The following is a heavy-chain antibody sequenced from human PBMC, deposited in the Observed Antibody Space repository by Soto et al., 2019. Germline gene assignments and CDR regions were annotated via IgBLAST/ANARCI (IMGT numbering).Heavy chain of an antibody. V-gene: IGHV3-23*01. J-gene: IGHJ4*02. Sequence: EVQLLESGGALVQPGGSLRLSCAASGFTFNSYVMTWVRQAPGEGLEWVSSISRSGRGSAYYADSVKGRFTISRDNSENTLFLQMNNLRDEDTALYYCARGRYRDSSDYWVANLPFDHWGLGTLVTVSS. CDR1: GFTFNSYV. CDR2: ISRSGRGSA. CDR3: ARGRYRDSSDYWVANLPFDH. D-gene: IGHD3-22*01.